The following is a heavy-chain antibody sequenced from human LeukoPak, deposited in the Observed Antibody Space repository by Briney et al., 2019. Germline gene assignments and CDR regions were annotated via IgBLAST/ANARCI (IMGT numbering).Heavy chain of an antibody. CDR1: GFTFSSYA. D-gene: IGHD3-22*01. CDR2: ISSSSSYI. CDR3: ARDYYYDSSGYSGSAFDI. J-gene: IGHJ3*02. V-gene: IGHV3-21*01. Sequence: GGSLRLSCAASGFTFSSYAMSWVRQAPGKGLEWVSSISSSSSYIYYADSVKGRFTISRDNAKNSLYLQMNSLRAEDTAVYYCARDYYYDSSGYSGSAFDIWGQGTMVTVSS.